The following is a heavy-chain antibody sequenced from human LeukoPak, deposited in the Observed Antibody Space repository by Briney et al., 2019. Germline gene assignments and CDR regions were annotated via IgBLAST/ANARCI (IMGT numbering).Heavy chain of an antibody. J-gene: IGHJ4*02. CDR3: AKGQIAAAGLFDY. CDR1: GFTFDDYA. D-gene: IGHD6-13*01. CDR2: VSWNSGSI. V-gene: IGHV3-9*01. Sequence: GGSLRLSCAASGFTFDDYAMHWVRQAPGKGLEWVSGVSWNSGSIGYADSVKGRFTISRDNAKNSLYLQMNSLRAEDTALYYCAKGQIAAAGLFDYWGQGTLVTVSS.